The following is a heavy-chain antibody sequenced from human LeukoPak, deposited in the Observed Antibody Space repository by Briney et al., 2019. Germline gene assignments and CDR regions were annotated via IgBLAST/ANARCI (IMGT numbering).Heavy chain of an antibody. Sequence: ASVKVSCKVAGYNFIDYYMHWVQEAPGEGLVWIGLVDPEGAETTYAEKFRGRVSMTADTSTDTAYMELSGLRSEDTAVYYCATTQLRADFKGYALDVWGQGTRVTVSS. CDR3: ATTQLRADFKGYALDV. CDR2: VDPEGAET. J-gene: IGHJ3*01. V-gene: IGHV1-69-2*01. CDR1: GYNFIDYY. D-gene: IGHD5-24*01.